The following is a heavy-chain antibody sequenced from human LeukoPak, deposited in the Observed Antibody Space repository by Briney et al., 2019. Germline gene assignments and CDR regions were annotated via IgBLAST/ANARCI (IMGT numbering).Heavy chain of an antibody. J-gene: IGHJ5*02. CDR3: ARELAYSLRFDP. D-gene: IGHD2-15*01. CDR1: GFTFSSYA. Sequence: GGSLRLSCAASGFTFSSYAMHWVRQAPGKGLEWVAVISYDGSNKYYADSVKGRFTISRDNSKNTLYLQMNSLRAEDTAVYYCARELAYSLRFDPWGQGTLVTVSS. V-gene: IGHV3-30-3*01. CDR2: ISYDGSNK.